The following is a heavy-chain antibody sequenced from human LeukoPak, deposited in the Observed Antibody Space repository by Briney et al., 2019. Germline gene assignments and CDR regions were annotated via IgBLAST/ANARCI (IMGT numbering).Heavy chain of an antibody. CDR2: IIPIFGTA. J-gene: IGHJ3*02. V-gene: IGHV1-69*05. Sequence: SVKVSCKASGGTFSSYAISWVRQAPGQGLEWMGGIIPIFGTANYAQKFQGRVTITTDESTSTAYMELSSLRSEDTAVYHCAREGSTTDAFDIWGQGTMVTVSS. CDR1: GGTFSSYA. D-gene: IGHD4-11*01. CDR3: AREGSTTDAFDI.